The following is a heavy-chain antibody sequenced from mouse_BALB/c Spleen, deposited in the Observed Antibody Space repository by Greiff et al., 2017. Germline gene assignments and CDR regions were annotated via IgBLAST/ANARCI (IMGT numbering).Heavy chain of an antibody. Sequence: VQLKESGPGLVAPSQSLSITCTVSGFSLTSYGVHWVRQPPGKGLEWLGVIWAGGSTNYNSALMSRLSISKDNSKSQVFLKMNSLQTDDTAMYYCASHYYDYDGGYAMDYWGQGTSVTVSS. D-gene: IGHD2-4*01. CDR3: ASHYYDYDGGYAMDY. J-gene: IGHJ4*01. CDR1: GFSLTSYG. CDR2: IWAGGST. V-gene: IGHV2-9*02.